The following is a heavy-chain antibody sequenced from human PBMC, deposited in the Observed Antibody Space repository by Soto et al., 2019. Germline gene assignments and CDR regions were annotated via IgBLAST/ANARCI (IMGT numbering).Heavy chain of an antibody. CDR1: GFIFSNYV. J-gene: IGHJ4*02. V-gene: IGHV3-30-3*01. CDR2: ISYDGNSK. Sequence: GGSLRLSCAASGFIFSNYVMHWVRQAPDKGLEWVAVISYDGNSKHYADSVKGRFTISRDNSKSTLYVQMNSLRAEDTAVYYCARSYCGDDCALDHWGQGALVTVSS. CDR3: ARSYCGDDCALDH. D-gene: IGHD2-21*02.